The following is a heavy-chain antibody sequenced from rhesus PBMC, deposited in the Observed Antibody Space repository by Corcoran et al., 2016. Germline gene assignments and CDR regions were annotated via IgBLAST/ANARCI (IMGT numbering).Heavy chain of an antibody. V-gene: IGHV4-165*01. CDR1: GSSIRSKY. J-gene: IGHJ5-2*02. D-gene: IGHD4-29*01. CDR2: ISGSSWST. Sequence: QVQLQESGPGLVKPSETLSLTCAVSGSSIRSKYLSWIRQPPGKGLEWIGYISGSSWSTYYNPSLKSRVTMSTDTSKNHFSLKLSSVTAADTAVYYCARLGDYGVLGWGRGTLVTVSS. CDR3: ARLGDYGVLG.